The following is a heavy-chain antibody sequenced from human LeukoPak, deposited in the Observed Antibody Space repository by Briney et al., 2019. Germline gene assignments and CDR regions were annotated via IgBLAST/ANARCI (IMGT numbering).Heavy chain of an antibody. J-gene: IGHJ6*03. CDR3: ARATRIVGAVRDYYYYMDV. Sequence: PGGSLRLSCAASGFTFSSYWMSWVRQAPGKGLEWVANIKQDGSGKYYVDSVKGRFTISRDNAKNSLYLQMNSLRAEDTAVYYCARATRIVGAVRDYYYYMDVWGKGTTVTVSS. D-gene: IGHD1-26*01. CDR2: IKQDGSGK. V-gene: IGHV3-7*01. CDR1: GFTFSSYW.